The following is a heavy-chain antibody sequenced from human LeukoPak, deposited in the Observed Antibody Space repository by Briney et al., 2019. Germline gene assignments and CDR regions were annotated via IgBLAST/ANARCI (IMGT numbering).Heavy chain of an antibody. J-gene: IGHJ4*02. CDR1: GFTFSSYA. CDR3: AKNGQLLSAYYFDY. Sequence: PGGSLRLSCAASGFTFSSYAMSWVRQAPGKGLEWVSAISGGGGSKYYADSVKGRFTISRDNSKNTLYLQMNSLRAEDTAVYYCAKNGQLLSAYYFDYWGQGTLVTVSS. V-gene: IGHV3-23*01. CDR2: ISGGGGSK. D-gene: IGHD2-2*01.